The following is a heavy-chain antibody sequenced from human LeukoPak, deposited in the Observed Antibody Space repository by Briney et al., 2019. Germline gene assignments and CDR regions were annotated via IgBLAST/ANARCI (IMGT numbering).Heavy chain of an antibody. CDR3: ARLRRNDYGDLYYFDY. CDR2: IKQDGSEK. V-gene: IGHV3-7*01. CDR1: GFTFSSYA. D-gene: IGHD4-17*01. J-gene: IGHJ4*02. Sequence: PGGSLRLSCAASGFTFSSYAMSWVRQAPGKGLEWVANIKQDGSEKYYVDSVKGRFTISRDNAKNSLYLQMNSLRAEDTAVYYCARLRRNDYGDLYYFDYWGQGTLVTVSS.